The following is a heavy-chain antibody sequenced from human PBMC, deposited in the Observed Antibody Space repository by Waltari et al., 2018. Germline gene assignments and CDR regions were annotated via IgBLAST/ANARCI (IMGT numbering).Heavy chain of an antibody. Sequence: EVQLVESGGGLLQPGESLRLSCAASGFTFSSYWMHWVRQAPGKGLVWGSRISHDGRKTYEADSVKGRFTISRDNAKNTLFLQMNSLRGEDTAVYYCTRGGRGDTYGLFDPWGQGTLVTVSS. CDR3: TRGGRGDTYGLFDP. J-gene: IGHJ5*02. CDR1: GFTFSSYW. CDR2: ISHDGRKT. D-gene: IGHD5-18*01. V-gene: IGHV3-74*01.